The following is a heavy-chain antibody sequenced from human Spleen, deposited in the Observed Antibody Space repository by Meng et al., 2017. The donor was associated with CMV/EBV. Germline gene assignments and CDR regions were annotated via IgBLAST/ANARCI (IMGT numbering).Heavy chain of an antibody. CDR1: GFTFNTYS. D-gene: IGHD4-11*01. Sequence: GESLKISCAASGFTFNTYSMNWVRQAPGKGLEWVSSISSSGSYIFYADSVKGRFTISRDNAKKSLFLQMNSLRAEDTAVYYCTRDPDYSDVLDYWGQGTVVTVSS. CDR2: ISSSGSYI. CDR3: TRDPDYSDVLDY. J-gene: IGHJ4*02. V-gene: IGHV3-21*01.